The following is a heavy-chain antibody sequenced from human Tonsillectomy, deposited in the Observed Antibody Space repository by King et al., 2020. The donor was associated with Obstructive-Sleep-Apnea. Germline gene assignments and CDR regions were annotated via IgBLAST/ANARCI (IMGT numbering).Heavy chain of an antibody. CDR1: GFTFDDYA. D-gene: IGHD1-1*01. J-gene: IGHJ6*02. CDR3: AKDTTLYYYYGMDV. V-gene: IGHV3-9*01. CDR2: ISWNSGNI. Sequence: VQLVESGGNLVQPGRSLRLSCAASGFTFDDYAMHWVRQAPGKGLEWVSGISWNSGNIGYADSVKGRFTIFRDNAKNSLYLQMNSLRAEDTALYYCAKDTTLYYYYGMDVWAQGTTVTVSS.